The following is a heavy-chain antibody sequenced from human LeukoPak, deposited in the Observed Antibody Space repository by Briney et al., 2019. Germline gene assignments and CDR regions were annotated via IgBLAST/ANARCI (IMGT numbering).Heavy chain of an antibody. CDR3: AKELGLDSSGSASDY. J-gene: IGHJ4*02. Sequence: GGSLRLSCAASGFTFSSYGMHWVRQAPGKGLEWVAVISYDGSNKYYADSVKGRFTISRDNSKNTLYLQMNSLRAEDTAVYYCAKELGLDSSGSASDYWGQGTLVTVSS. D-gene: IGHD3-22*01. CDR1: GFTFSSYG. CDR2: ISYDGSNK. V-gene: IGHV3-30*18.